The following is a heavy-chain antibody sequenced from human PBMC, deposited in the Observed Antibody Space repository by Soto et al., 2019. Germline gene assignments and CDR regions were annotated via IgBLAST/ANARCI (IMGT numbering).Heavy chain of an antibody. Sequence: SETLSLTCAVYGGSFSGYYWSWIRQPPGKGLEWIGEINHSGSTNYNPSLKSRVTISVDTSKNQFSLKLSSVTAADTAVYYCARGRPGTPPNWNYSYYYYYMDVWGKGTTVTVSS. J-gene: IGHJ6*03. V-gene: IGHV4-34*01. CDR3: ARGRPGTPPNWNYSYYYYYMDV. CDR2: INHSGST. D-gene: IGHD1-7*01. CDR1: GGSFSGYY.